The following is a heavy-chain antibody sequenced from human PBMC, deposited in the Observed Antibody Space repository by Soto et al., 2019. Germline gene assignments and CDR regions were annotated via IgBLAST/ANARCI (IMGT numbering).Heavy chain of an antibody. D-gene: IGHD5-12*01. Sequence: VSCNPSEGTFSSYAISWVRQAPGQGLDWMGGTIPILGAANYAQKFQGRVTITADKSTSTAYMELSSLRAEDTAVYYCARDPGPFIVAIEDYYYGMDVWGQGTTVTVSS. J-gene: IGHJ6*02. CDR3: ARDPGPFIVAIEDYYYGMDV. V-gene: IGHV1-69*06. CDR2: TIPILGAA. CDR1: EGTFSSYA.